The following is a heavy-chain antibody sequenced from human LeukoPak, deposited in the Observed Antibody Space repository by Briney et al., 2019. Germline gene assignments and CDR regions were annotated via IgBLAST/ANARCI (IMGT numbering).Heavy chain of an antibody. CDR2: IYGTGRT. CDR1: GYSISSGYY. V-gene: IGHV4-38-2*02. J-gene: IGHJ4*02. D-gene: IGHD1-26*01. Sequence: PSETLSLTCTVSGYSISSGYYWSWIRQPAGKRLEWIGRIYGTGRTDYNPSLKSRVTMSVDRSKSQFSLNLSSMTAADTAVYYCARYSGIYSYFDYWGQGTLVTVSS. CDR3: ARYSGIYSYFDY.